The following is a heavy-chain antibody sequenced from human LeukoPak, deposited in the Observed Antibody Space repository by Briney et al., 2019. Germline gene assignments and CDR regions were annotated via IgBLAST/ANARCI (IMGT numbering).Heavy chain of an antibody. CDR1: GYTFTSYG. Sequence: WASVKVSCKGSGYTFTSYGISWVRQAPGQVLEWMGWISAYNGNTNYAQKLQGRVTMTTDTSTSTAYMELRSLRSDDTAVYYCAIHYDFWSGYSPFDYWGQGTLVTVSS. CDR3: AIHYDFWSGYSPFDY. V-gene: IGHV1-18*01. J-gene: IGHJ4*02. D-gene: IGHD3-3*01. CDR2: ISAYNGNT.